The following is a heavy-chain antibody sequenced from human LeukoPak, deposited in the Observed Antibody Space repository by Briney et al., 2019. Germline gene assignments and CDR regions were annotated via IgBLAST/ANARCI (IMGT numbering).Heavy chain of an antibody. CDR3: VRDRNYYEALQRSY. CDR1: GFTFSTFA. J-gene: IGHJ4*02. D-gene: IGHD3-3*01. CDR2: ITGAGDTT. Sequence: GGSLRLSCAASGFTFSTFAMSWARQDPGRGLEWVSSITGAGDTTFYPESVKGRFTISRDNSKNTLYLQMNSLRVEDTALYFCVRDRNYYEALQRSYWGQGTLVTVSS. V-gene: IGHV3-23*01.